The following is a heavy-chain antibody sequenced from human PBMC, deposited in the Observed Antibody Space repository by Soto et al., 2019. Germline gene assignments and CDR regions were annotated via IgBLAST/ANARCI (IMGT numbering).Heavy chain of an antibody. CDR3: ARVYSSSWSDY. D-gene: IGHD6-13*01. Sequence: PSETLSLTCAVYGGSFSGYYWSWIRQPPGKGLEWIGEINHSGSTNYNPSLKSRVTIPVDTSKNQFSLKLSSVTAADTAVYYCARVYSSSWSDYWGQGTLVTVSS. J-gene: IGHJ4*02. CDR2: INHSGST. CDR1: GGSFSGYY. V-gene: IGHV4-34*01.